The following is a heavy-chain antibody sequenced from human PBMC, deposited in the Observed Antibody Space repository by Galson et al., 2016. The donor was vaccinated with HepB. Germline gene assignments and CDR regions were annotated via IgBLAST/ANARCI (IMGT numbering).Heavy chain of an antibody. CDR3: ARGTTTVAGFDY. Sequence: SLRLSCAASGFTFSRHWMYWVRQAPGKGLVWVSRINKDGTRKDYAASVKGRFTMSGDNAKNTLYLQMSSLRVEDTAVYYCARGTTTVAGFDYWGQGTLVTVSS. J-gene: IGHJ4*02. CDR2: INKDGTRK. CDR1: GFTFSRHW. V-gene: IGHV3-74*01. D-gene: IGHD1-1*01.